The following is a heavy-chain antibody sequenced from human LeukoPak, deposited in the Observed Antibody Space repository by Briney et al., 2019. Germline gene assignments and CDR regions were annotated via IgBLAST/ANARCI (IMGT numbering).Heavy chain of an antibody. Sequence: SVKVSCKASGGTFGSYAISWVRQAPGQGLEWMGGIIPIFGTANYAQKFQGRVTITADESTSTAYMELSSLRSEDTAVYYCARGYCSGGSCYDLVRWGQGTLVTVSS. D-gene: IGHD2-15*01. V-gene: IGHV1-69*13. CDR2: IIPIFGTA. CDR3: ARGYCSGGSCYDLVR. CDR1: GGTFGSYA. J-gene: IGHJ1*01.